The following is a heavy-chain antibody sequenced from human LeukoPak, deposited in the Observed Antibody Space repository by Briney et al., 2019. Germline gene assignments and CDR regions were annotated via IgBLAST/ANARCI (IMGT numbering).Heavy chain of an antibody. Sequence: SETLSLTCTVSGGSISSFDHYWGWIRQSPGKGLEWIGSIYSGGSTFYNPSLKSLVTISVDTSKNQFSLKVNSVTAADTAIYYCARGRSSGWGRYFDYWGQGTLVTVSS. CDR2: IYSGGST. D-gene: IGHD6-19*01. J-gene: IGHJ4*02. CDR1: GGSISSFDHY. CDR3: ARGRSSGWGRYFDY. V-gene: IGHV4-39*07.